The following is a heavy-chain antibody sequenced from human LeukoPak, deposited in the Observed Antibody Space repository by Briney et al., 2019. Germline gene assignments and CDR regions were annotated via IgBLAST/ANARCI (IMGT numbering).Heavy chain of an antibody. J-gene: IGHJ5*02. V-gene: IGHV4-39*01. CDR1: GGSISSTTYY. CDR3: ARHVRKRGIAAAGSPGWFDP. D-gene: IGHD6-13*01. Sequence: PSETLSLTCTVSGGSISSTTYYWDWIRQPPGKGLEWIGTIYYSGSTYFNPSLKSRVTISVDTSKNQFSLKLNSVTAADTAVCYCARHVRKRGIAAAGSPGWFDPWGQGTLVTVSS. CDR2: IYYSGST.